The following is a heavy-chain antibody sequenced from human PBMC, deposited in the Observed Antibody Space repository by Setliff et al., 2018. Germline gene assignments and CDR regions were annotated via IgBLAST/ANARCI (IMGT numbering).Heavy chain of an antibody. Sequence: SVKVSCKASGGTFSSYAISWVRQAPGQGLEWMGGIIPILGIANYAQKFQGRVTITTDESTSTAYMELSSLRSEDTAVYYCARGHYYDSSGYRSNYYYYYYMDVWGKGTTVTSP. CDR1: GGTFSSYA. J-gene: IGHJ6*03. D-gene: IGHD3-22*01. CDR3: ARGHYYDSSGYRSNYYYYYYMDV. CDR2: IIPILGIA. V-gene: IGHV1-69*10.